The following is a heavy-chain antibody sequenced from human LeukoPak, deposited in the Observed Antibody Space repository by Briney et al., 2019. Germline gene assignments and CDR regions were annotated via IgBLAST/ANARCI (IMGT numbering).Heavy chain of an antibody. CDR2: MHTSGNT. J-gene: IGHJ4*02. V-gene: IGHV4-4*07. D-gene: IGHD3-10*02. CDR3: ARHSARGLDY. CDR1: GGSMSSNY. Sequence: SETLSLTCTVSGGSMSSNYWSWIRQPAGEGLEWIGRMHTSGNTNYNPSLKSRVTMSLDTSKNQVSLKLSSVTAADTAVYYCARHSARGLDYWGQGTLVTVSS.